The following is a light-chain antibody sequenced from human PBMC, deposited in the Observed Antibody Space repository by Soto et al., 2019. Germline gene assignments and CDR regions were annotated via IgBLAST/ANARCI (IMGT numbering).Light chain of an antibody. CDR1: QDIRNY. V-gene: IGKV1-33*01. J-gene: IGKJ5*01. CDR3: QQYGSSSIT. Sequence: DIQMTQSPSSLSASVGDRVTITCQANQDIRNYLNWYQKKPGKAPNLLIYGASSRATGIPDRFSGSGSGTDFTLTISRLEPEDFAVYYCQQYGSSSITFGQGTRLEIK. CDR2: GAS.